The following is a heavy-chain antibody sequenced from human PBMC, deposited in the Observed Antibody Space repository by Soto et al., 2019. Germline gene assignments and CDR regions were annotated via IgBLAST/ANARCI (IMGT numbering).Heavy chain of an antibody. V-gene: IGHV3-74*01. D-gene: IGHD3-9*01. CDR1: GYTFSHYW. Sequence: PGGSLRLSCAASGYTFSHYWKHWVRQAPGKGLVWVSRVNPDGTITTYADSVKGRFTISRDNAKNTLYLQMNSLGVEDTALYYCSYDTFSDKGCWGRVTTVTV. CDR2: VNPDGTIT. CDR3: SYDTFSDKGC. J-gene: IGHJ4*02.